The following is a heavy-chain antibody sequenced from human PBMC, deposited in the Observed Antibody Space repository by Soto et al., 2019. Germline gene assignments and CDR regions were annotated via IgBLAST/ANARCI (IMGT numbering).Heavy chain of an antibody. CDR2: TYYRSKWYY. CDR1: GDSVSRNSDG. D-gene: IGHD1-26*01. V-gene: IGHV6-1*01. CDR3: ARGEQYSGRIFDY. Sequence: SQTLSLTCAITGDSVSRNSDGWSWVRQSQSRGLEWLGRTYYRSKWYYEYAVSVRGRITINPDTSKNQYSLQLNSVTPEDTAVYFCARGEQYSGRIFDYWGQGTLVTVSS. J-gene: IGHJ4*01.